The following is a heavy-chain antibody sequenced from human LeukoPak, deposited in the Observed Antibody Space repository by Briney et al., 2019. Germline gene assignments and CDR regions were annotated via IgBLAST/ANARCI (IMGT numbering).Heavy chain of an antibody. D-gene: IGHD3-16*01. Sequence: GASVKVSCKTSGYTFTTYGISWVRQAPGQGLEWMGWISTYSGDTKYAQMLQGRVTMTTDTSTRTAYMELRSLRSDDTAMYYCATDTTGGGYCDHWGQGTLVTVAS. V-gene: IGHV1-18*01. J-gene: IGHJ4*02. CDR1: GYTFTTYG. CDR3: ATDTTGGGYCDH. CDR2: ISTYSGDT.